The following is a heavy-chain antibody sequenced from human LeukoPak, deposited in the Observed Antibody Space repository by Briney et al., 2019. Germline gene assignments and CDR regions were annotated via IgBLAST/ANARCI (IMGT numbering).Heavy chain of an antibody. V-gene: IGHV3-30*18. CDR2: ISYVGCNK. J-gene: IGHJ6*02. Sequence: PGGSLRLPWAASGFTFSSYGMHWVRPAPGKGLEWVAVISYVGCNKYLEDSVKGRFTISRDNSKNTLYLQMNSLRAEDTAVYYCAKDSRIHYYDSSGYSSPDYYYYYGMDVWGQGTTVTVSS. CDR3: AKDSRIHYYDSSGYSSPDYYYYYGMDV. D-gene: IGHD3-22*01. CDR1: GFTFSSYG.